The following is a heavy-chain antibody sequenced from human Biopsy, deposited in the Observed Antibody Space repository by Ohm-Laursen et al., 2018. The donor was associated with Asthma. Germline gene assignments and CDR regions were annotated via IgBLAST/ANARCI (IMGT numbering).Heavy chain of an antibody. CDR1: GFTFDDYA. D-gene: IGHD6-13*01. CDR3: VKDIRLQLWGFDS. J-gene: IGHJ4*02. CDR2: VSWNSGSI. V-gene: IGHV3-9*01. Sequence: SLRLSCTAPGFTFDDYAMHWVRQAPGKGLEWVSGVSWNSGSIDYADSVKGRFTISRDNAKNSLYLQMNSLRGADTALYYCVKDIRLQLWGFDSWGQGTLVTVSS.